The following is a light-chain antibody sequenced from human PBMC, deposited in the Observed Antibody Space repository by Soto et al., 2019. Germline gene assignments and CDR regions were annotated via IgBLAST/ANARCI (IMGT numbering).Light chain of an antibody. CDR1: SSDVGGYTY. V-gene: IGLV2-14*01. Sequence: QSALTQPASVSGSPGQSITISCTGTSSDVGGYTYVSWYQQHPGKAPKLMIYEVSNRPSGASNRFSGSKSGNTASLTISGLQAEDEADYYCTSYTTSSTYVFGTGTKVTVL. CDR3: TSYTTSSTYV. J-gene: IGLJ1*01. CDR2: EVS.